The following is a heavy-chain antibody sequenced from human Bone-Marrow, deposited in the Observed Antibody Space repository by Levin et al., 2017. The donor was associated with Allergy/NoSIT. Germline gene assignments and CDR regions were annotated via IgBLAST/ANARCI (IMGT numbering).Heavy chain of an antibody. CDR1: GGSISSTNW. J-gene: IGHJ4*02. Sequence: PGGSLRLSCVVSGGSISSTNWWSWVRQPPGKGLEWIGEIYHSGSTNYNPSLKSRVTISLDKSKNQFSLKLSSVTAADTAVYYCARDFGDYDGSGDYFDWWGQGTLVTVSS. CDR3: ARDFGDYDGSGDYFDW. D-gene: IGHD3-22*01. V-gene: IGHV4-4*02. CDR2: IYHSGST.